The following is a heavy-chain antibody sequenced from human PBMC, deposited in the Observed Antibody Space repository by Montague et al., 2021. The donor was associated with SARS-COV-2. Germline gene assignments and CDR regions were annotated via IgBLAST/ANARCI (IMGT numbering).Heavy chain of an antibody. Sequence: SLRLSCAASGFTFRSYWMHWVRQAPGKGLVWVSRINSDGSSTGYADSVKGRFTISRDNAKNTLYLQTNSLRAEDTAVYYCARSIGDFWSGYEDYYSAMGVGGQGTTVTVSS. V-gene: IGHV3-74*01. J-gene: IGHJ6*02. CDR3: ARSIGDFWSGYEDYYSAMGV. CDR1: GFTFRSYW. D-gene: IGHD3-3*01. CDR2: INSDGSST.